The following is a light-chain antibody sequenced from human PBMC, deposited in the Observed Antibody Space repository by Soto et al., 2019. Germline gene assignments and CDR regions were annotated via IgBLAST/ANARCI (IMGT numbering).Light chain of an antibody. V-gene: IGKV3-20*01. J-gene: IGKJ1*01. CDR2: GAS. Sequence: EIVLTQSPGTLSLSPGERVTLSCRASQSVSSTYLAWYQQKPGQAPRLLIYGASRRATGIPDRVSGSGSGTDFTLTISRLEPEDFAVYYCQQYGSSGTFGQGTKVDNK. CDR3: QQYGSSGT. CDR1: QSVSSTY.